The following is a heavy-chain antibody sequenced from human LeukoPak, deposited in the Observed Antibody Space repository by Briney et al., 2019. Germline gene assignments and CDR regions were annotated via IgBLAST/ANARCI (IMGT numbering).Heavy chain of an antibody. Sequence: PSETLSLTCTVSGGSISSGSYYWSWIRQPAGKRLEWIGRIYTSGNTNYNPSLKSRVTISLDTSKNQFSLKLSSVTAADTAVYYCASVYDFWSGGRYDAFDIWGQGTMVTVSS. CDR3: ASVYDFWSGGRYDAFDI. CDR1: GGSISSGSYY. D-gene: IGHD3-3*01. V-gene: IGHV4-61*02. CDR2: IYTSGNT. J-gene: IGHJ3*02.